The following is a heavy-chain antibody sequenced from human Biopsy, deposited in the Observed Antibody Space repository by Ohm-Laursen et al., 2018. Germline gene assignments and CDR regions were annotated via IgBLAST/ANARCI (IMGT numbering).Heavy chain of an antibody. V-gene: IGHV3-66*01. CDR2: IHGSGRT. D-gene: IGHD3-16*01. CDR1: EFNVDRNH. CDR3: AGAGGHSF. J-gene: IGHJ4*02. Sequence: GSLRLSCAASEFNVDRNHMNWVRQAPGKGLEWVSMIHGSGRTDYADSVKGRFTVSRDNSKDTVYLQMNALRVDDTAMYYCAGAGGHSFWGQGALVTASS.